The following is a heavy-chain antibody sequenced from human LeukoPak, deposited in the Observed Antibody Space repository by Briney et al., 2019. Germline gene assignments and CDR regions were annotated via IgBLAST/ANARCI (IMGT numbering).Heavy chain of an antibody. CDR3: ARLTVTTGPFFY. D-gene: IGHD4-17*01. CDR1: GDSISTYY. V-gene: IGHV4-4*09. CDR2: ICNSGGT. Sequence: PSETLSLTCTVSGDSISTYYWSWIRQPPGKGLEWIGCICNSGGTNYNPSLKSRVTISVDTSKNQFSLKLSSVTAADTAVYYCARLTVTTGPFFYWGQGALVTVSS. J-gene: IGHJ4*02.